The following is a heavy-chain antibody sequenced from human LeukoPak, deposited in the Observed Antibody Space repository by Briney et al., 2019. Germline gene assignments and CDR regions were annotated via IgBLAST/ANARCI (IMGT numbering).Heavy chain of an antibody. Sequence: ASVKVSCKASGYTFTGYYIHWVRQAPGQGLEWMGWVNPTNGATNYAQKFQGRVTMTTDTSTNTAYMELSWLTSDDTAVYYCARPRIGSGGYYYGHWGQGTLVTVSS. V-gene: IGHV1-2*02. CDR1: GYTFTGYY. D-gene: IGHD3-22*01. CDR2: VNPTNGAT. J-gene: IGHJ4*02. CDR3: ARPRIGSGGYYYGH.